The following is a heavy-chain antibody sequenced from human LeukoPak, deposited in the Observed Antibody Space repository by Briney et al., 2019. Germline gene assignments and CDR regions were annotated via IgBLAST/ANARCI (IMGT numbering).Heavy chain of an antibody. CDR3: ARSGMVRGVITEDDAFDI. V-gene: IGHV1-2*02. CDR1: GYTFTGYY. D-gene: IGHD3-10*01. J-gene: IGHJ3*02. Sequence: ASVKVSCKASGYTFTGYYMHCVRQAPGQGLEWMGWINPNSGGTNYAQKFQGRVTMTRDTSISTAYMELSRLRSDDTAVYYCARSGMVRGVITEDDAFDIWGQGTMVTVSS. CDR2: INPNSGGT.